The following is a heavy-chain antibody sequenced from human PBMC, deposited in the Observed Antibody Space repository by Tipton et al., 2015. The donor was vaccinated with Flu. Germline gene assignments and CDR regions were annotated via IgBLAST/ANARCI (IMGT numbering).Heavy chain of an antibody. CDR1: GFTVSSNY. J-gene: IGHJ4*02. Sequence: GSLRLSCAASGFTVSSNYMSWVRQAPGKGLEWVSVIYSGGSTYYADSVKGRLTISRDNSKNTLYLQMNSLRAEDTAVYYCASQHEARGLLGYWGQGTLVTVSS. D-gene: IGHD2-8*02. CDR2: IYSGGST. CDR3: ASQHEARGLLGY. V-gene: IGHV3-66*02.